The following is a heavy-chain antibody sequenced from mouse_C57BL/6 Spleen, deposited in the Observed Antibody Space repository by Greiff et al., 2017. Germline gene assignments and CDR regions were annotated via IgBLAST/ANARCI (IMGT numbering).Heavy chain of an antibody. J-gene: IGHJ4*01. D-gene: IGHD1-1*01. Sequence: VQLQESGPGLVQPSQSLSITCTVSGFSLTSYGVHWVRQSPGKGLEWLGVIWRGGSTDYNAAFMSRLSITKDNSKSQVFFKMNSLQADDTAIYYCAKSGHYYGSSHYAMDYWGQGTSVTVSS. V-gene: IGHV2-5*01. CDR3: AKSGHYYGSSHYAMDY. CDR2: IWRGGST. CDR1: GFSLTSYG.